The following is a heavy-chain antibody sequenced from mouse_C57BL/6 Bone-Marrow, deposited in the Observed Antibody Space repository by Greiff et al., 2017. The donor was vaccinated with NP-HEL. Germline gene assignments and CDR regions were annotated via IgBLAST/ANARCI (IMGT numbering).Heavy chain of an antibody. CDR3: ASLLGD. V-gene: IGHV1-50*01. J-gene: IGHJ2*01. Sequence: QVQLQQPGAELVKPGASVKLSCKASGYTFTSYWMQWVKQRPGQGLEWIGEIDPSDSYTNYNQKFKGKATLTVDTSSSTAYMQLSSLTSEDSAVYYCASLLGDWGQGTTLTVSS. D-gene: IGHD2-10*01. CDR1: GYTFTSYW. CDR2: IDPSDSYT.